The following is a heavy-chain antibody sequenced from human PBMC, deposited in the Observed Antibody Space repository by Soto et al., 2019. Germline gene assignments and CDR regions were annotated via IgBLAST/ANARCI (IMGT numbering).Heavy chain of an antibody. CDR2: IIPIFGTA. CDR3: APYLSSSSGWFDP. J-gene: IGHJ5*02. D-gene: IGHD6-6*01. V-gene: IGHV1-69*06. Sequence: QVQLVQSGAEVKKPGSSVKVSCKASGGTFSSYAISWVRQAPGQGLEWMGGIIPIFGTANYAQKFQGRVTITADKSTSTAYMELSSLRCEDTAVHYCAPYLSSSSGWFDPWGQGTLVTVSS. CDR1: GGTFSSYA.